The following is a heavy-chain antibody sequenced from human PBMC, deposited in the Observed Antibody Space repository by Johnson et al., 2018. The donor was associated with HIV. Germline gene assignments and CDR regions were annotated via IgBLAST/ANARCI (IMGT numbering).Heavy chain of an antibody. V-gene: IGHV3-23*04. D-gene: IGHD3-10*01. CDR1: GFTFSSYA. Sequence: EVQLVESGGGLVQPGGSLRLSCAASGFTFSSYAMSWVRQAPGKGLEWVSAISGSGGSTYYADSVKGRFTISRDNSKNTLYLQMNSLRAEDTAVHYCAKEGTLWFGELYDAFDIWGQGTMVTVSS. CDR2: ISGSGGST. CDR3: AKEGTLWFGELYDAFDI. J-gene: IGHJ3*02.